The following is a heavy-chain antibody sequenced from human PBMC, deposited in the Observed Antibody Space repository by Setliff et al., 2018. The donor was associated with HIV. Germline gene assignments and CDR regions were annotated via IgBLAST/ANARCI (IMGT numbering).Heavy chain of an antibody. Sequence: PSETLSLTCTVSGDSISSGSYYWSWFRQPAGKELEWIGLIYISGSTIYNPSLKSRVTITINTSKMQFSLNLSSVTAADSAMYYCARESGIVGAQGFDYWSQGTLVTVSS. V-gene: IGHV4-61*02. CDR2: IYISGST. CDR3: ARESGIVGAQGFDY. D-gene: IGHD1-26*01. J-gene: IGHJ4*02. CDR1: GDSISSGSYY.